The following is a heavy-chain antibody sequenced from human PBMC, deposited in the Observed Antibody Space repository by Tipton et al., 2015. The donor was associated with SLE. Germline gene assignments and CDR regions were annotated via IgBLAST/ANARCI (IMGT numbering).Heavy chain of an antibody. V-gene: IGHV4-59*11. CDR1: GGSLTGPY. J-gene: IGHJ3*02. D-gene: IGHD6-13*01. CDR3: ARGDLAAAGRRAFDI. CDR2: IYNSGST. Sequence: LRLSCSVSGGSLTGPYWRWVRQPPGKALEWIGYIYNSGSTLYSPPFNSRVRVSVEPSKRQFSLKLSSMNAADTAVYYCARGDLAAAGRRAFDIWGQGTMVTVSS.